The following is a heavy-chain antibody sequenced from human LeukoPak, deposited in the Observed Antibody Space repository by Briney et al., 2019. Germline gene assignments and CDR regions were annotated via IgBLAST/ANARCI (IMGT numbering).Heavy chain of an antibody. V-gene: IGHV3-30*04. J-gene: IGHJ4*02. CDR1: GFTFSSYA. CDR2: ISYDGSNK. D-gene: IGHD3-22*01. Sequence: PGGSLRLSCAASGFTFSSYAMHWVRQAPGKGLEWVAVISYDGSNKYYADSVKGRFTISRDNSKNTLYLQMNSLRAEDTAVYYCARDRWHYYDSSGYYWLDYWGQGTLVTVPS. CDR3: ARDRWHYYDSSGYYWLDY.